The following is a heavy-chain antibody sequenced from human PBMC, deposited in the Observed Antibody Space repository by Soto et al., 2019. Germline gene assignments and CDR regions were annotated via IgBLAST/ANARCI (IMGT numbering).Heavy chain of an antibody. CDR2: INHSGST. CDR3: ARENYGSGSYWDYYYYGMDV. Sequence: SETLSLTCAVYGGSFSGYDGSWIRQPPGKGLEWIGEINHSGSTNYNPSLKSRVTISVDTSKNQFSLKLSSVTAADTAVYYCARENYGSGSYWDYYYYGMDVWGQGTTVTVSS. D-gene: IGHD3-10*01. J-gene: IGHJ6*02. V-gene: IGHV4-34*01. CDR1: GGSFSGYD.